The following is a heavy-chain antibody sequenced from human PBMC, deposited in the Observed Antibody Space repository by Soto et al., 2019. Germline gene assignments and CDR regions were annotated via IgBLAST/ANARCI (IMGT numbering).Heavy chain of an antibody. V-gene: IGHV1-18*01. CDR3: ARDITGTTGNWFDP. D-gene: IGHD1-7*01. CDR2: ISAYNGNT. J-gene: IGHJ5*02. Sequence: ASVKVSCKASGYTFTSYGISWVRQAPGQGLEWMGWISAYNGNTNYAQKLQGRVTMTTVTSTSTAYMELRSLRSDDTAVYYCARDITGTTGNWFDPWGQGTLVTVSS. CDR1: GYTFTSYG.